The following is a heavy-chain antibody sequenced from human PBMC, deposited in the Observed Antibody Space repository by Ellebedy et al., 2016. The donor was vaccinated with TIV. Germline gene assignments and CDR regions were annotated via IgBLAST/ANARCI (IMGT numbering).Heavy chain of an antibody. D-gene: IGHD3/OR15-3a*01. CDR3: VVGLFHP. J-gene: IGHJ5*02. V-gene: IGHV1-18*01. CDR2: ISAQNGGT. CDR1: GYTFTSHG. Sequence: AASVKVSCKASGYTFTSHGISWVRQAPGQGLEWMGWISAQNGGTNYAQKFRGRVTMTTNTPTSTAYMELSSLRSDDTAVYYCVVGLFHPWGQGTLVSVSS.